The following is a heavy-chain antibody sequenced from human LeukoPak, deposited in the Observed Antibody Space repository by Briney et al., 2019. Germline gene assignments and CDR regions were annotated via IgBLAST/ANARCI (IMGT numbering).Heavy chain of an antibody. V-gene: IGHV3-9*03. CDR3: AKEGSSWSTFDY. CDR2: ISWNSRSI. J-gene: IGHJ4*02. Sequence: GGSLRLSCAASGFPFSDYAMSWVRQAPGKGLEWVSGISWNSRSIAYADSVKGRFTISRDNAKNSLSQEMNSLRPEDIAVYYCAKEGSSWSTFDYWGQGTLVTVSS. D-gene: IGHD6-13*01. CDR1: GFPFSDYA.